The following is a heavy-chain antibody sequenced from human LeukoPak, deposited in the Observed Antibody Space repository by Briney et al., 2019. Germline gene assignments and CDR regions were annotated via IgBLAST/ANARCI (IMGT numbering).Heavy chain of an antibody. CDR2: IYTSGST. V-gene: IGHV4-4*07. D-gene: IGHD3-22*01. CDR1: GGSINGYQ. CDR3: ARGYYDRSGHSPFDALDI. J-gene: IGHJ3*02. Sequence: SETLSLTCTVSGGSINGYQWSWIRQPAGKGLEGIGRIYTSGSTNYNPSLKSRVTMSVDTSKNQFSLKLSSVTAADTAMYYCARGYYDRSGHSPFDALDIWGQGTMVTVSS.